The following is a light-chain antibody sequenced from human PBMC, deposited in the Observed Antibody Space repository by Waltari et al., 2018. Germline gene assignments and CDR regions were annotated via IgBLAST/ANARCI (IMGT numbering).Light chain of an antibody. CDR3: IQALQNPYT. V-gene: IGKV2-28*01. Sequence: EIVMTQSPLSLPVSPGEPASISCRSSQSLLHRNGKIFFDWYVKKPGQSPQLLIYLGSKRASGVPDRVSGSVSGTDYTLKISRVKAEDVGVYYCIQALQNPYTFDQGTKLEIK. J-gene: IGKJ2*01. CDR1: QSLLHRNGKIF. CDR2: LGS.